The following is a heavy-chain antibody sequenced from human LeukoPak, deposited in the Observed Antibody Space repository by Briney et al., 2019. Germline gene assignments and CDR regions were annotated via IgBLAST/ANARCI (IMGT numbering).Heavy chain of an antibody. CDR3: ARNRRGYNWNYPPGC. J-gene: IGHJ4*02. V-gene: IGHV3-23*01. D-gene: IGHD1-7*01. Sequence: GGSLRLSCAASGFTFSSYSMNWVRQAPGKGLEWVSAISGSGGSTYYADSVKGRFTISRDNSKNTLYLQMNSLRAEDTAVYYCARNRRGYNWNYPPGCWGQGTLVTVSS. CDR1: GFTFSSYS. CDR2: ISGSGGST.